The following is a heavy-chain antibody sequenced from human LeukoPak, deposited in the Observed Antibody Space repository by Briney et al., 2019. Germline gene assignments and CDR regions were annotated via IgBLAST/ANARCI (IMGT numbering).Heavy chain of an antibody. Sequence: PGRSLRLSCAASGFTFNTYGMHWVRQAPDKGLEWVAVISYDGSNKYYTDSVKGRFTISRDNSKNTLYLQMNSLRPEDTAVYYCAKGSSGWQLRDYFDYWGQGTLVTVSS. J-gene: IGHJ4*02. CDR1: GFTFNTYG. CDR3: AKGSSGWQLRDYFDY. V-gene: IGHV3-30*18. D-gene: IGHD6-19*01. CDR2: ISYDGSNK.